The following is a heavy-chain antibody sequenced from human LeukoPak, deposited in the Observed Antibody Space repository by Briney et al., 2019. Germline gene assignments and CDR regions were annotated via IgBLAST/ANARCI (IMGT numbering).Heavy chain of an antibody. Sequence: GGSLRLSCAASGFTFSSYAMHWVRQASGKGLEWVAVISYDGSNKYYADSVKGRFTISRDNSKNTLYLQMNSLRAEDTAVYYCARQGAMTTVAPDAFDIRGQGTMVTVSS. CDR2: ISYDGSNK. CDR3: ARQGAMTTVAPDAFDI. D-gene: IGHD4-23*01. V-gene: IGHV3-30-3*01. CDR1: GFTFSSYA. J-gene: IGHJ3*02.